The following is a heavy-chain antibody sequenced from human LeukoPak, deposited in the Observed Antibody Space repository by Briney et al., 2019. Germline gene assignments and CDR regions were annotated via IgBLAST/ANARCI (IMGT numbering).Heavy chain of an antibody. CDR1: GGSISSYY. CDR3: ARLPAYGGDFKFDY. CDR2: IYYSGST. Sequence: SKTLSLTCTVSGGSISSYYWSWIRQPPGKGLEWIGYIYYSGSTNYNPSLKSRVTISVDTSKNQFSLKLSSVTAADTAVYYCARLPAYGGDFKFDYWGQGTLVTVSS. D-gene: IGHD2-21*02. V-gene: IGHV4-59*01. J-gene: IGHJ4*02.